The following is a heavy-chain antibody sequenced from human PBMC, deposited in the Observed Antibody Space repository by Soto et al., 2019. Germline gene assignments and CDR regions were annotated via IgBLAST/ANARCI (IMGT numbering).Heavy chain of an antibody. CDR2: IYYSGST. V-gene: IGHV4-39*01. D-gene: IGHD3-22*01. J-gene: IGHJ4*02. CDR3: ASLAQVVIDY. CDR1: GGSISSSSYY. Sequence: SETLSLTCTVSGGSISSSSYYWGWIRQPPGKGLEWIGSIYYSGSTYYNPSLKSRVTISVDTSKNQFSLKLSSVTAADTAVYYCASLAQVVIDYWGQGTLVTVSS.